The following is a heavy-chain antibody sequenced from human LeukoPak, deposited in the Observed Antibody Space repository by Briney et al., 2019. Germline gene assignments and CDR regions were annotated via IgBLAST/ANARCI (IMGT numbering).Heavy chain of an antibody. Sequence: SVKVSCKASGGTFSSYAISWVRQAPGQGLEWMGGIIPIFGTANYAQKFQGRVTITADESTSTAYMELSSLRSEDTAVYYCARGPPIVVVPAADPYYYYYMDVWGKGTTVTVSS. CDR1: GGTFSSYA. J-gene: IGHJ6*03. CDR2: IIPIFGTA. CDR3: ARGPPIVVVPAADPYYYYYMDV. V-gene: IGHV1-69*13. D-gene: IGHD2-2*01.